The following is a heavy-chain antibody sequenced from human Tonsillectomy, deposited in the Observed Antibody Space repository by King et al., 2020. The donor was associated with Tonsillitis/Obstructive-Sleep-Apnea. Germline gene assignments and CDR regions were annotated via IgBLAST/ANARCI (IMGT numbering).Heavy chain of an antibody. CDR3: ARRRSLAGTRLDFDY. J-gene: IGHJ4*02. CDR2: IYPGDSDT. V-gene: IGHV5-51*01. Sequence: QLVQSGAEVKKPGESLKISCKGSGYSFTSYWIGWVRQMPGKGLEWMGIIYPGDSDTRYSPSFQGQVTISADKSISTAYLQWSSLKASDSAMYYCARRRSLAGTRLDFDYWGQGTLVTVSS. D-gene: IGHD6-19*01. CDR1: GYSFTSYW.